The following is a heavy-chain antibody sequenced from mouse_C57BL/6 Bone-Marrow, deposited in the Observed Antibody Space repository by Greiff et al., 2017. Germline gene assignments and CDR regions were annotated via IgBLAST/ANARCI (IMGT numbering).Heavy chain of an antibody. D-gene: IGHD1-1*01. CDR3: TRSLIYYGTNY. V-gene: IGHV14-2*01. CDR2: IDPEGGET. CDR1: GFNIKDYY. J-gene: IGHJ2*01. Sequence: VQLQQSGAELVKPGASVKLSCTASGFNIKDYYISWVQQSTEQGLEWIGRIDPEGGETKYAPKFPDKVTITADKSSNKAYLQLSSLTSEDTAGYYGTRSLIYYGTNYWGQGTTLTVSS.